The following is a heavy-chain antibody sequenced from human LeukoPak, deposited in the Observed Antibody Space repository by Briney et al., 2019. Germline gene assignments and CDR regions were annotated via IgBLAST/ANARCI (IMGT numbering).Heavy chain of an antibody. CDR1: GGSFSGYY. Sequence: SETLSLTCAVYGGSFSGYYWSWIRQPPGKGLEWIGEINHSGSTNYNPSLKSRVTISVDTPKNQFSLKLSSVTAADTAVYYCARGGGGWYQDYWGQGTLVTVSS. V-gene: IGHV4-34*01. J-gene: IGHJ4*02. CDR3: ARGGGGWYQDY. D-gene: IGHD6-19*01. CDR2: INHSGST.